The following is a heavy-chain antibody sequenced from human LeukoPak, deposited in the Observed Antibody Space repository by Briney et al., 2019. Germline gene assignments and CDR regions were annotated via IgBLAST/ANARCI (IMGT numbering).Heavy chain of an antibody. CDR2: MNPNSGNT. D-gene: IGHD3-9*01. V-gene: IGHV1-8*03. CDR3: AREGRGFDILTGDYYYMDV. Sequence: ASVKVSCKASGYTFTSYDINWVRQATGQGLEWMGWMNPNSGNTGYAQKFQGRVTITRNTSISTAYMGLSSLRSEDTAVYYCAREGRGFDILTGDYYYMDVWGKGTTVTVSS. J-gene: IGHJ6*03. CDR1: GYTFTSYD.